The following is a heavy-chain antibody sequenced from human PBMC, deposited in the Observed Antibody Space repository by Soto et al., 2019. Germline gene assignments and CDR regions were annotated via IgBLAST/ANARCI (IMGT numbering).Heavy chain of an antibody. D-gene: IGHD3-10*01. CDR2: IYYSGST. J-gene: IGHJ4*02. Sequence: QVQLQESGPGLVKPSETLSLTCTVSGGSISSYYWSWIRQPPGKGLEWIGYIYYSGSTNYNPSLKSRVTISVDTSKNQFSLKLSSVTAADTAVYYCARQSPHGSYFDYWGQGTLVTVSS. CDR1: GGSISSYY. V-gene: IGHV4-59*08. CDR3: ARQSPHGSYFDY.